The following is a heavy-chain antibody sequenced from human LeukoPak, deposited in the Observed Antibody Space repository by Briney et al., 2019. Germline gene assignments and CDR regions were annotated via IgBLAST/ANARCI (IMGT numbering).Heavy chain of an antibody. CDR2: IYHSGST. Sequence: PSETLSLTCAVSGGSISSGGYSWSWIRQPPGKGLEWIGYIYHSGSTYYNPSLKSRVTISVDRSKNQFSLKLSSVTAADTAVYYCARHRIREFDYWGQGTLVTVSS. D-gene: IGHD2/OR15-2a*01. CDR1: GGSISSGGYS. V-gene: IGHV4-30-2*01. J-gene: IGHJ4*02. CDR3: ARHRIREFDY.